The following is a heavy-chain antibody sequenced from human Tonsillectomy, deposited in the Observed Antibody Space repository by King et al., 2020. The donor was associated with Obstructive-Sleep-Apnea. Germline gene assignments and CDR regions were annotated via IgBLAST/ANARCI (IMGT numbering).Heavy chain of an antibody. CDR2: IYPGDSDT. CDR3: ARHVVVVTSDAFDI. J-gene: IGHJ3*02. CDR1: GYSFTSYW. Sequence: QLVQSGAEVKKPGEALKISCKGSGYSFTSYWIVWLLQMPGKGLEWRGIIYPGDSDTRNSPSFQGQFTISADKSSSTAYLQWSSLKASDTAMYYCARHVVVVTSDAFDIWGQGTMVTVSS. V-gene: IGHV5-51*01. D-gene: IGHD3-22*01.